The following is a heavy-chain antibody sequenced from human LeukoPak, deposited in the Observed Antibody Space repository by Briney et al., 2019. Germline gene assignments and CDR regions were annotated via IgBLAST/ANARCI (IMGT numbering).Heavy chain of an antibody. CDR2: MCGTAGCT. CDR1: GFTFYMYA. CDR3: AKEGTASKPSDLDH. D-gene: IGHD1/OR15-1a*01. Sequence: GGSLRLSCQASGFTFYMYAMSWVRQAPGKGLEWVASMCGTAGCTFYPDSVKGRFTISRDNSKNTLYPQMNSLTSEDTAVYYCAKEGTASKPSDLDHWGQGILVAVSS. J-gene: IGHJ4*02. V-gene: IGHV3-23*01.